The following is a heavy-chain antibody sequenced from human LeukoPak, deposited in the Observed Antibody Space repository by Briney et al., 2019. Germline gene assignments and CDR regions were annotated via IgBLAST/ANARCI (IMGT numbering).Heavy chain of an antibody. V-gene: IGHV3-9*01. Sequence: GGSLRLSCAASGFTFDDYAIHWVRQAPGKGLEWVSGISWNGGTIDYADSVKGRFTISRDNAKNSLYLQMNSLRAEDTALYYCAKDPYSRGNSYFDYWGQGTLVTVSS. D-gene: IGHD4-23*01. CDR2: ISWNGGTI. CDR3: AKDPYSRGNSYFDY. CDR1: GFTFDDYA. J-gene: IGHJ4*02.